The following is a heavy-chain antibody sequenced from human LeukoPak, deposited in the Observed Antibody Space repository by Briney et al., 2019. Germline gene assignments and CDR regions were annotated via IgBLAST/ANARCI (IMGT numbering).Heavy chain of an antibody. J-gene: IGHJ6*04. CDR2: INHSGST. V-gene: IGHV4-34*01. CDR1: VGSFSGYY. D-gene: IGHD3-10*01. CDR3: ARGYYGSGSHCCQIDV. Sequence: PSETLSLTCAVSVGSFSGYYRSWIRQPPGKGLEWIWEINHSGSTNYYSFHKRRITISVDTSKTLYPLKLSSVAAADAAVYYCARGYYGSGSHCCQIDVWGKGATITVSA.